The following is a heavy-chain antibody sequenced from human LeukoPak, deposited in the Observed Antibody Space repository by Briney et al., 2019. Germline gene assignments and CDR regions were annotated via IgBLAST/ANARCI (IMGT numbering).Heavy chain of an antibody. D-gene: IGHD5-18*01. CDR3: ARHDSFIPY. V-gene: IGHV3-23*01. J-gene: IGHJ4*02. Sequence: PGGSLRLSCAASGFTFTNYAMSWVRQAPGKGLEWVSGISDNDGSTYYTDSVKGRFTISRDNSKNTVYLQLNNLRAEDTAAYFCARHDSFIPYWGQGTLVTVSS. CDR1: GFTFTNYA. CDR2: ISDNDGST.